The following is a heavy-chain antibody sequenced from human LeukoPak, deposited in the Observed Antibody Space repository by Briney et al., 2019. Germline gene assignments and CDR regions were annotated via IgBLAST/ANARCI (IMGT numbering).Heavy chain of an antibody. Sequence: ASVKVSCKASGGTFSSYAISWVRQAPGQGLEWMGGIIPIFGTANYAQKFQGRVTITTDESTSTAYMELWSLRSDDTAVYFCARDLFEGPTNSGPYLPRFDYWGQGTLVTVSS. CDR1: GGTFSSYA. CDR2: IIPIFGTA. V-gene: IGHV1-69*05. J-gene: IGHJ4*02. D-gene: IGHD1-26*01. CDR3: ARDLFEGPTNSGPYLPRFDY.